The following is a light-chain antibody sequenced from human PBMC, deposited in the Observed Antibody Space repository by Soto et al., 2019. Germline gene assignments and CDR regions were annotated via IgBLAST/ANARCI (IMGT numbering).Light chain of an antibody. CDR1: QGNCRF. V-gene: IGKV1-8*01. J-gene: IGKJ3*01. CDR2: AAS. CDR3: QQYYSYPFT. Sequence: ALRMTQSPISFPASNRDRVTHPCPDNQGNCRFLGWYPQKPGKAPKLLIYAASTLQSGVPSRFSDSGSGTDFTLTISCLQSEDFATYYCQQYYSYPFTFGPGTKVDIK.